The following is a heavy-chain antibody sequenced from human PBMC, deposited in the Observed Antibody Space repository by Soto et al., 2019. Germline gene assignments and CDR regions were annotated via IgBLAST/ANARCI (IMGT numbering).Heavy chain of an antibody. CDR3: ATEVLSRNYYYYMDV. J-gene: IGHJ6*03. Sequence: SVKVSCKASGGTFSSYTISWVRQAPGQGLEWMGRIIPILGIANYAQKFQGRVTITADKSTSTAYMELSSLRSEDTAVYYCATEVLSRNYYYYMDVWGKGTTVTVSS. D-gene: IGHD2-2*01. CDR1: GGTFSSYT. V-gene: IGHV1-69*02. CDR2: IIPILGIA.